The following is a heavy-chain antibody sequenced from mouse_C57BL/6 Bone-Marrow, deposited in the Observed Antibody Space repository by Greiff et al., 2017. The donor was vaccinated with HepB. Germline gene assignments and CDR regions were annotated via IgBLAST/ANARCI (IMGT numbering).Heavy chain of an antibody. J-gene: IGHJ4*01. CDR1: GYTFTSYW. D-gene: IGHD1-1*01. V-gene: IGHV1-55*01. Sequence: VQLQQPGAELVKPGASVKMSCKASGYTFTSYWITWVKQRPGQGLEWIGDIYPGSGSTNYNEKFKSKATLTVDTSSSTAYMQLSSLTSEDSAVYYCASGPYGSSPYYYAMDYWGQGTSVTVSS. CDR3: ASGPYGSSPYYYAMDY. CDR2: IYPGSGST.